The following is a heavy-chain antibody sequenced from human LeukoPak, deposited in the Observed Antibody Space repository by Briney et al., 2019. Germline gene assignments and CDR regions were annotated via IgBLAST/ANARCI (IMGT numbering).Heavy chain of an antibody. D-gene: IGHD3-22*01. J-gene: IGHJ5*02. CDR3: ARHAFYYDSSGYQNWFDP. V-gene: IGHV4-39*01. CDR2: IYYSGST. CDR1: GGSISSSSYY. Sequence: SETLSLTCTVSGGSISSSSYYWGWIRQPPGKGLEWIGSIYYSGSTYYNPSLKSRVTISVDTSKHQFSLKLSSVTAADTAVYYCARHAFYYDSSGYQNWFDPWGQGTLVTVSS.